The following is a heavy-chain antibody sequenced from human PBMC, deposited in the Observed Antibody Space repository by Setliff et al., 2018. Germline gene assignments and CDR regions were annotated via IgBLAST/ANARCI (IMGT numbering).Heavy chain of an antibody. CDR2: IYTSGST. D-gene: IGHD3-3*01. CDR1: GGSISSGSDY. Sequence: PSETLSLTCSVSGGSISSGSDYWTWIRQPAGKGLEWIGHIYTSGSTSYNPSLKSRVTISVDTSKNQFSLKLSSVTATDTAVYYCARMSGFLYMDVWGKGTPVTVSS. CDR3: ARMSGFLYMDV. J-gene: IGHJ6*03. V-gene: IGHV4-61*09.